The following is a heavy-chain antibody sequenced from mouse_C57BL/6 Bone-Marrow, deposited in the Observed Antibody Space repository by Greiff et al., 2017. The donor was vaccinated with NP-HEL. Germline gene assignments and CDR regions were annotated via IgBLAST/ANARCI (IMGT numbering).Heavy chain of an antibody. Sequence: QVQLQQPGAELVKPGASVQLSCQASGYTFTSYWMHWVKQRPGRGLEWIGRIDPNSGGTTYNEKFKSKATLTVDKPSSTAYMQLSSLTSEDSAVYYCARSLYYGSSPAWFAYWGQGTLVTVSA. V-gene: IGHV1-72*01. J-gene: IGHJ3*01. CDR1: GYTFTSYW. CDR2: IDPNSGGT. D-gene: IGHD1-1*01. CDR3: ARSLYYGSSPAWFAY.